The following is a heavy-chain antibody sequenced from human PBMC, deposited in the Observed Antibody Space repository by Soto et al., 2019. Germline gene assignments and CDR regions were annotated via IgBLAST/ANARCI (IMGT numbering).Heavy chain of an antibody. V-gene: IGHV6-1*01. Sequence: PSQTLSLTCAISGASVPSNTASWNWIRQSPSRGLEWLGRTYFRSKWYNDYAVSVKSRIIINPDTSNNQFSLQLNSVAPEDTAVYFCAKGDNLGPKTGYAFDPWGQGIMVTVSS. J-gene: IGHJ5*02. D-gene: IGHD5-12*01. CDR1: GASVPSNTAS. CDR3: AKGDNLGPKTGYAFDP. CDR2: TYFRSKWYN.